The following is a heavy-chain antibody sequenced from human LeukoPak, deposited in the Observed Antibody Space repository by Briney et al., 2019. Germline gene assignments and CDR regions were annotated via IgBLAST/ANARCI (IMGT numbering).Heavy chain of an antibody. D-gene: IGHD2-21*02. V-gene: IGHV3-21*01. CDR3: ARDPNYCGDDCYLFDY. Sequence: MAGGSLRLSCAASGFTFSSYSMNWVRQAPGKGLEWVSSITSSTSYIYYADSVKGRFTISRDNAKNSLYLQMNSLRAEDTAVYYCARDPNYCGDDCYLFDYWGQGTLVTVSS. CDR1: GFTFSSYS. CDR2: ITSSTSYI. J-gene: IGHJ4*02.